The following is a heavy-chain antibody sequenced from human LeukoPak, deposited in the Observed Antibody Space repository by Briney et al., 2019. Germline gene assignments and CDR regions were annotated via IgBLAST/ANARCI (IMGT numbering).Heavy chain of an antibody. D-gene: IGHD3-22*01. CDR2: TYFRSEWYY. CDR1: GDIVSTNSAA. V-gene: IGHV6-1*01. CDR3: AGRHHYYDSSGYYYEGLDY. J-gene: IGHJ4*02. Sequence: SQTLSLTCAISGDIVSTNSAAWTWIRQSPSRGLEWLGRTYFRSEWYYDYAVSVKRLITIKPDTSKTQFSLHMPALPPDDTAVHCCAGRHHYYDSSGYYYEGLDYWDQGTPVGVSS.